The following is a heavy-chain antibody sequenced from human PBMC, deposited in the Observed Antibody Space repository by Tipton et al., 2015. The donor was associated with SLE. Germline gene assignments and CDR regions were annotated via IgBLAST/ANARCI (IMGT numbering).Heavy chain of an antibody. D-gene: IGHD3-10*01. Sequence: TLSLTCAVSGASLSSNIWWWSWIRQPPGKGLEWIGFISYTGRTNYNASLKSRVTISIDTSKKQFSLKLSSVTAADTALYYCARHAASGNYYSALDFWGQGTLVTVSS. CDR1: GASLSSNIW. CDR3: ARHAASGNYYSALDF. CDR2: ISYTGRT. V-gene: IGHV4-59*08. J-gene: IGHJ4*02.